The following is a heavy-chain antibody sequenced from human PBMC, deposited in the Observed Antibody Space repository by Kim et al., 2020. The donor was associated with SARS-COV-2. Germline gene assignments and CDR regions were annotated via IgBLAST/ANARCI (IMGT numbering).Heavy chain of an antibody. J-gene: IGHJ4*02. Sequence: SETLSLTCTVSGGSISSSSYYWGWIRQPPGKGLEWIGSIYYSGSTYYNPSLKSRVTISVDTSKNQFSLKLSSVTAADTAVYYCVRRSYLVLFDYWGQGTLVTVSS. CDR1: GGSISSSSYY. V-gene: IGHV4-39*01. D-gene: IGHD1-26*01. CDR2: IYYSGST. CDR3: VRRSYLVLFDY.